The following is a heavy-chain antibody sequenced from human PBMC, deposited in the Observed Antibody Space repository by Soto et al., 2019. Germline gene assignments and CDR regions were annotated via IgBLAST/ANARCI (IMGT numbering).Heavy chain of an antibody. CDR2: RNPNSGNT. CDR1: GYTFTSYD. Sequence: QVQLVQSGAEVKKPGASVKVSCKASGYTFTSYDINWVRQATGQGLEWMGWRNPNSGNTGYAQKFHGRVTMTRNTSISTAYRELSSLRSEDTAVYYCASEVGSGRGPTLDYWGQGTLVIVSS. V-gene: IGHV1-8*01. D-gene: IGHD3-10*01. CDR3: ASEVGSGRGPTLDY. J-gene: IGHJ4*02.